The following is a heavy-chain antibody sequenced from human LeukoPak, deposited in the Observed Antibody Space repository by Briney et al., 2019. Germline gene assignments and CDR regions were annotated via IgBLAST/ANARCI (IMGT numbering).Heavy chain of an antibody. Sequence: ASMKVSCKASGYTFTSYGISWVRQAPGQGLEWMGWISAYNGNTNYAQKLQGRVTMTTDTSTSTAYMELRSLRSDDTAVYYCARGEYYYDSSAPKAFDIWGQGTMVTVSS. J-gene: IGHJ3*02. CDR1: GYTFTSYG. CDR2: ISAYNGNT. V-gene: IGHV1-18*01. CDR3: ARGEYYYDSSAPKAFDI. D-gene: IGHD3-22*01.